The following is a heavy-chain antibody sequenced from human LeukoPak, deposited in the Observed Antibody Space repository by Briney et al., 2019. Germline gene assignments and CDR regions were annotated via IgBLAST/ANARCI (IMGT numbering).Heavy chain of an antibody. CDR2: ISYDGNNE. CDR1: GFTFSSYG. V-gene: IGHV3-30*03. J-gene: IGHJ6*02. D-gene: IGHD6-19*01. Sequence: GGSLRLSCAASGFTFSSYGMHWVRQAPGKGLEWVALISYDGNNEYYADSVKGRSTLSRDNSKNTLYLQMNSLRAEDTAVYYCARELREGSSGWSYYYYGMDVWGQGTTVTVSS. CDR3: ARELREGSSGWSYYYYGMDV.